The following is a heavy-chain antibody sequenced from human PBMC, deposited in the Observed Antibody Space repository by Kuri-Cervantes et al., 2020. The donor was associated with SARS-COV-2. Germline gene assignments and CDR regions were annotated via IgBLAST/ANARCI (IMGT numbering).Heavy chain of an antibody. CDR2: IIPIFGTA. Sequence: SVKVSCKTSEGTFYNYAISWVRQAPGQGLEWMGGIIPIFGTANYAQKFQGRVTITADESTSTAYMELSSLRSEDTAVYYCARGGGYGDHDLWGQGTLVTVSS. V-gene: IGHV1-69*13. CDR3: ARGGGYGDHDL. CDR1: EGTFYNYA. J-gene: IGHJ4*02. D-gene: IGHD4-17*01.